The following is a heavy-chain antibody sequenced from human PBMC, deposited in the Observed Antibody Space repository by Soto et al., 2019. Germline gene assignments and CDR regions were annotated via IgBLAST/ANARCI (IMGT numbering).Heavy chain of an antibody. CDR1: GYTLTESS. J-gene: IGHJ3*02. CDR2: FDPEDGET. CDR3: ATVRGSCCNNDAFDI. V-gene: IGHV1-24*01. Sequence: ASVKVSCKVSGYTLTESSMHWVRQAPGKGLEWMGGFDPEDGETIYAQKFQGRVTMTEDTSTDTAYMELSSLRSEDTAVYYCATVRGSCCNNDAFDIWGQGTMVTVSS. D-gene: IGHD2-15*01.